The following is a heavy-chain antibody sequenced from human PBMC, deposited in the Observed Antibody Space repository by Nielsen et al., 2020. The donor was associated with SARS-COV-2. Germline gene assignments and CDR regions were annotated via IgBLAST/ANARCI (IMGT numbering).Heavy chain of an antibody. V-gene: IGHV3-11*01. Sequence: WIRQPPGKGLEWVSYISSSGSTIYYAASVKGRFTISRDNAKNSLYLQMNSLRAEDTAVYYCARDPPRGCSGGSCYRLELQGMDVWGQGTTVTVSS. CDR3: ARDPPRGCSGGSCYRLELQGMDV. J-gene: IGHJ6*02. CDR2: ISSSGSTI. D-gene: IGHD2-15*01.